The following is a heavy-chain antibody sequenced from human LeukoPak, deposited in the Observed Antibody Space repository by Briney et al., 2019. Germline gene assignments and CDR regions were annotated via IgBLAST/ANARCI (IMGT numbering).Heavy chain of an antibody. CDR1: GYTFTRYD. J-gene: IGHJ4*02. Sequence: ASVEVSCKASGYTFTRYDINWVRQATGQGLEWMGWMYPNIGNTGYAQKFPGRVTMTRNTSISTAYMELSSLRSEDTAVYYCARGPVGRGRAFDYWGQGTLVTVSS. CDR2: MYPNIGNT. V-gene: IGHV1-8*01. D-gene: IGHD3-16*01. CDR3: ARGPVGRGRAFDY.